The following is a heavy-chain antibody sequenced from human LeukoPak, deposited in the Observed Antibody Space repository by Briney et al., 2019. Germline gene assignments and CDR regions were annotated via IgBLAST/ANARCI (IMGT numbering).Heavy chain of an antibody. Sequence: PSETLSLTCTVSGGSISSYYWSWIRQPAGKGLEWIGRIYTSGSTNYNPSLKSRVTISVDTSKNQFSLKLSSVTAADTAVYYRARAPIQCSSTSCPLYYFDYWGQGTLVTVSS. D-gene: IGHD2-2*01. J-gene: IGHJ4*02. CDR3: ARAPIQCSSTSCPLYYFDY. V-gene: IGHV4-4*07. CDR1: GGSISSYY. CDR2: IYTSGST.